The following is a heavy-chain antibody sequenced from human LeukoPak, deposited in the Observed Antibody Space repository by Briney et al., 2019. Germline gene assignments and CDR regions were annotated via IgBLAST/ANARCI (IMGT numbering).Heavy chain of an antibody. V-gene: IGHV3-48*03. D-gene: IGHD3-10*01. CDR3: VRGLDYNVAWVY. CDR2: ISSSGSTL. Sequence: PGRSLGLSCVVSGFTFSSFEMNWVRQAPGRGLEWVSYISSSGSTLYYADSVKGRFSISRDNAKNSLYLQMNSLRAEDTAVYYCVRGLDYNVAWVYWGQGTLVTVSS. J-gene: IGHJ4*02. CDR1: GFTFSSFE.